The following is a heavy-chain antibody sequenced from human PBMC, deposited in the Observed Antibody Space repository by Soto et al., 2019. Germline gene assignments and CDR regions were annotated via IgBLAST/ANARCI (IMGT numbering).Heavy chain of an antibody. D-gene: IGHD6-13*01. CDR2: ISAYNGNT. CDR1: GYTFTSYG. V-gene: IGHV1-18*01. Sequence: RASVKVSCKASGYTFTSYGISWVRQAPGQGLEWMGWISAYNGNTNYAQKLQGRVTMTTDTSTSTAYMELRSLRSDDTAVYYCARVSAAGTVTPHPTPYFDYWGQGTLVTVSS. CDR3: ARVSAAGTVTPHPTPYFDY. J-gene: IGHJ4*02.